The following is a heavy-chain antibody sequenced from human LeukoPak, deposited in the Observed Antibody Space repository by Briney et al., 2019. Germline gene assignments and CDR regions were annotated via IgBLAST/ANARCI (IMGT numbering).Heavy chain of an antibody. CDR1: GGTFSSYA. CDR3: ATYCSSTSCQVDY. V-gene: IGHV1-69*04. CDR2: IIPILGIA. Sequence: SVKVSCKASGGTFSSYAISWVRQAPGQGLEWMGRIIPILGIANYAQKFQGRVTITADESTSTAYMELSSLRSEDTAVYYCATYCSSTSCQVDYWGQGTLVTVSS. J-gene: IGHJ4*02. D-gene: IGHD2-2*01.